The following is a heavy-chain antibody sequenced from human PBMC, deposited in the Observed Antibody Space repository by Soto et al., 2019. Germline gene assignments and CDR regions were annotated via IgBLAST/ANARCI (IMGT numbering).Heavy chain of an antibody. CDR2: IFYSGET. CDR1: GGSISGHY. D-gene: IGHD6-19*01. V-gene: IGHV4-59*11. Sequence: SETLSLTCSASGGSISGHYWSWLRQPPGKGLEWIRYIFYSGETHYNPSLRSRVTISVDTSKNQFSLKLSSVTTADTAMYSCAGVGSSGCSPDYWGQGTLVTVSS. J-gene: IGHJ4*02. CDR3: AGVGSSGCSPDY.